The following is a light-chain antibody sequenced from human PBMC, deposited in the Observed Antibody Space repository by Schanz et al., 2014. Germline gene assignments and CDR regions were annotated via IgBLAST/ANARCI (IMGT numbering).Light chain of an antibody. CDR2: TTS. CDR3: QQYNHHSSLT. Sequence: DIQMTQSPSTLSASVGDRVTITCRASQSISSWLAWYQQKPGKAPKLLIYTTSNLQSGVPSRFSGSGSGTEFTLTISSLQPYDFATYYCQQYNHHSSLTFGGGTKVVIK. V-gene: IGKV1-5*03. J-gene: IGKJ4*01. CDR1: QSISSW.